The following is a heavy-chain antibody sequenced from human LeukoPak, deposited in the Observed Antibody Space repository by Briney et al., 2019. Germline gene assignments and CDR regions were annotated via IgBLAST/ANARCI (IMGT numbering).Heavy chain of an antibody. Sequence: GGSLRLSCAASGFTFSSYEMNWVRQAPGKGLEWVSYISSSGSTIYYADSVKGRFTISRDNAKNSLYLQMNSLRAEGTAVYYCARGCSSTSCYGDWFDPWGQGTLVTVSS. CDR2: ISSSGSTI. CDR3: ARGCSSTSCYGDWFDP. V-gene: IGHV3-48*03. D-gene: IGHD2-2*01. CDR1: GFTFSSYE. J-gene: IGHJ5*02.